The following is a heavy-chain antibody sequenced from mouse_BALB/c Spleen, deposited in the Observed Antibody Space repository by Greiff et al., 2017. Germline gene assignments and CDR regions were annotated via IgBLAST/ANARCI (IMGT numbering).Heavy chain of an antibody. D-gene: IGHD2-10*01. Sequence: VQLQQSGPELVKPGASVKISCKASGYTFTDYNMHWVKQSHGKSLEWIGYIYPYNGGTGYNQKFKSKATLTVDNSSSTAYMELRSLTSEDSAVYYCATYYGNYGAMDYWGQGTSVTVSS. CDR3: ATYYGNYGAMDY. V-gene: IGHV1S29*02. CDR1: GYTFTDYN. J-gene: IGHJ4*01. CDR2: IYPYNGGT.